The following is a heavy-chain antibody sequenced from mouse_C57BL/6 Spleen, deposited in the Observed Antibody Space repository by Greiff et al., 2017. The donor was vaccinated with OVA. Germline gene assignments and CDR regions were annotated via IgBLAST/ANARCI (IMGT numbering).Heavy chain of an antibody. D-gene: IGHD2-1*01. Sequence: VKLQESGAELVKPGASVKLSCKASGYTFTVYTIHWVKQRSGQGLEWIGWFYPGGGSIKYNEKFKDKATLTADKSSSTVYMELSRLTSEDSAVYVCARHFYGNPYYFDYWGQGTTLTVSS. CDR2: FYPGGGSI. CDR1: GYTFTVYT. CDR3: ARHFYGNPYYFDY. V-gene: IGHV1-62-2*01. J-gene: IGHJ2*01.